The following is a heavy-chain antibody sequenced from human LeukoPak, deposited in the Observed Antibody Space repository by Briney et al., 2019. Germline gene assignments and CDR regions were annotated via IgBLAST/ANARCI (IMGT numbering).Heavy chain of an antibody. CDR2: IYPADSDT. D-gene: IGHD6-13*01. CDR1: GYSFTTYW. V-gene: IGHV5-51*01. CDR3: AGLSGIAAAGPAFGIDY. Sequence: GESLKISCKGSGYSFTTYWIGWVRQMPGKGLEWMGIIYPADSDTRYSPSFQGQVTISADKSISTAYLQWSSLRASDTAMYYCAGLSGIAAAGPAFGIDYWGQGTLVTVSS. J-gene: IGHJ4*02.